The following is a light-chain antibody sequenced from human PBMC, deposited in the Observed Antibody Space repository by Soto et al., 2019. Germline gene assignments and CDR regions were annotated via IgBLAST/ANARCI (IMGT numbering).Light chain of an antibody. Sequence: EIVLTQSPATLSLSPGERATLSCRASQSVSSYLAWYQQKPGQAPRLLIYGASTTATGIPARFSGSGSGTEFTLTISSLQSEDFAVYYCQQYNNWPITFGRGTRLEIK. CDR1: QSVSSY. J-gene: IGKJ5*01. CDR3: QQYNNWPIT. V-gene: IGKV3-15*01. CDR2: GAS.